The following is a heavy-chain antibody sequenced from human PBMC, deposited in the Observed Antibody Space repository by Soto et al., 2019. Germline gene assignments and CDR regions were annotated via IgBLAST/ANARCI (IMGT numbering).Heavy chain of an antibody. V-gene: IGHV3-15*01. CDR1: GFTFSNAW. CDR2: IKSKTDGGTT. J-gene: IGHJ3*02. D-gene: IGHD3-3*01. Sequence: GGSLRLSCAASGFTFSNAWMSWVRQAPGKGLEWVGRIKSKTDGGTTDYAAPVKGRFTISRDDSKNTLYLQMNSLKTEDTAVYYCTTGIRFLEWLSIDAFDIWGQGTMVTVSS. CDR3: TTGIRFLEWLSIDAFDI.